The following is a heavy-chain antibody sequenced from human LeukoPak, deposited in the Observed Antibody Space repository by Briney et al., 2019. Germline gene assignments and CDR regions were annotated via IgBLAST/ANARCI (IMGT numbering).Heavy chain of an antibody. J-gene: IGHJ6*03. CDR2: ISSSSTI. Sequence: GGSLRLSCAASGFTFSSYSMNWVRQAPGKGLEWVSYISSSSTIYYADSVKGRFTISRDNAKNSLYLQMNSLRAEDTAVYYCARDPGYYFLPYYYYMDVWGKGTTVTVSS. CDR1: GFTFSSYS. CDR3: ARDPGYYFLPYYYYMDV. D-gene: IGHD2/OR15-2a*01. V-gene: IGHV3-48*04.